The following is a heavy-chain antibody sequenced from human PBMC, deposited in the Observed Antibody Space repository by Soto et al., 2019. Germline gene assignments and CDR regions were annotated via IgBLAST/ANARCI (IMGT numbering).Heavy chain of an antibody. D-gene: IGHD4-17*01. CDR1: GFTFSSYS. V-gene: IGHV3-21*01. CDR3: AGESRTVTTSFYYYYGMGV. J-gene: IGHJ6*02. Sequence: PGGSLRLSCAASGFTFSSYSMNWVRQAPGKGLEWVASISSGSSYIYYADSVKGRFTISRDNAKNSLYLQMNNLRAEDTAVYYCAGESRTVTTSFYYYYGMGVWGQGTTVTVSS. CDR2: ISSGSSYI.